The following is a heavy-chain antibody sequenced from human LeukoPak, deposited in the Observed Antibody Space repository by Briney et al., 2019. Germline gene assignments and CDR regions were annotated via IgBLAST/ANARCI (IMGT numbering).Heavy chain of an antibody. CDR1: GYTLTGYY. Sequence: ASVKVSCKASGYTLTGYYMHWVRQAPGQGLEWMGWINPNSGGTNYAQKFQGRVTMTRDTSINTAYMELSRLESDDSAVYYWAREGAGRNDYWGQGTLVTVSS. J-gene: IGHJ4*02. D-gene: IGHD1-1*01. V-gene: IGHV1-2*02. CDR2: INPNSGGT. CDR3: AREGAGRNDY.